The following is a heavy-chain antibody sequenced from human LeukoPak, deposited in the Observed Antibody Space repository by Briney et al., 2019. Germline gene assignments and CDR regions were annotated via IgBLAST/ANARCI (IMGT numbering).Heavy chain of an antibody. CDR3: ARGGAWFGELFFDY. CDR2: IYYSGST. Sequence: SETLSLTCTVSGGSISSGDYYWSWIRQPPGKGLEWIGYIYYSGSTYYNPSLKSRVTISVDTSKNQFSLKLSSVTAADTAVYYCARGGAWFGELFFDYWGQGTLVTASS. V-gene: IGHV4-30-4*01. CDR1: GGSISSGDYY. J-gene: IGHJ4*02. D-gene: IGHD3-10*01.